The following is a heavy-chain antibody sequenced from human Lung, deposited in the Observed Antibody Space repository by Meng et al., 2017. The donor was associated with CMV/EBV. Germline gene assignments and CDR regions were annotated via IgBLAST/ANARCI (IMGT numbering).Heavy chain of an antibody. D-gene: IGHD2-2*02. Sequence: SLKISCAASGFTFSSYAMHWVRQAPGKGLEWVAVISYDGSNKYYADSVKGRFTISRDNSKNTLYLQMNSLRAEDTAVYYCARDRPYCSSTSCYTTYYGMYVWGQGXTVTVSS. CDR2: ISYDGSNK. CDR1: GFTFSSYA. J-gene: IGHJ6*02. V-gene: IGHV3-30-3*01. CDR3: ARDRPYCSSTSCYTTYYGMYV.